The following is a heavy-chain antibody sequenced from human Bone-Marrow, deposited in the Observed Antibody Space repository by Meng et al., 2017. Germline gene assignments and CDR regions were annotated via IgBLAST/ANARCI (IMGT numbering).Heavy chain of an antibody. J-gene: IGHJ5*02. CDR2: IYYSGST. CDR1: GGSISSSSYY. CDR3: ARGDSVFRGSMYNWFDP. D-gene: IGHD3-10*01. Sequence: GSLRLSCTVSGGSISSSSYYWGWIRQPPGKGLEWIGSIYYSGSTYYNPSLNSRLTMSLDMSKNQFSLKLASVTAADTAVYYCARGDSVFRGSMYNWFDPWGQGTLVTVSS. V-gene: IGHV4-39*07.